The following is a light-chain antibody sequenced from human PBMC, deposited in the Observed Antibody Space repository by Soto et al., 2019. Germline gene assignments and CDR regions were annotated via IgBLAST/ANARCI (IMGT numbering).Light chain of an antibody. CDR2: GAS. V-gene: IGKV3D-20*02. CDR3: QLRNNWPPSIT. Sequence: EIVLTQSPGTLSLSPGESSTLSCRARPKISSSYLAWYLQKPGQAPRLLIYGASDRATGIPDRFSGSGSGTDFTLTISRLEPEDFAVYYCQLRNNWPPSITFGQGTRLEIK. J-gene: IGKJ5*01. CDR1: PKISSSY.